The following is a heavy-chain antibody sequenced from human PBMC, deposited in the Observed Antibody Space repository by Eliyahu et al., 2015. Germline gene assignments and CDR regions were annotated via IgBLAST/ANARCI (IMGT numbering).Heavy chain of an antibody. J-gene: IGHJ4*02. Sequence: QVQLQQWGAGLLKPSETLSLTCAVYGGSFSGYYWSWIRQPPGKGLEWIGEINHSGSTNYNPSLKSRVTISVDTSKNQFSLKLSSVTAADTAVYYCARGGEQQLVSSIDYWGQGTLVTVSS. D-gene: IGHD6-13*01. CDR1: GGSFSGYY. CDR3: ARGGEQQLVSSIDY. CDR2: INHSGST. V-gene: IGHV4-34*01.